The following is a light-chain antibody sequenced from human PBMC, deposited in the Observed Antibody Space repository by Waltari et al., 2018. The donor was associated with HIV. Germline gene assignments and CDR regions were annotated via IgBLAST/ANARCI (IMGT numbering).Light chain of an antibody. CDR3: QQSYSNPIT. Sequence: DIQMTQSPSSLSASVGERVTITCRASQNIDKNLNLCHQKPGKAPTPLIRLGSSLQSVVPSRFSGNFSGTDFTLIISKLQPEDFAIYYCQQSYSNPITFGQGTRLEIK. J-gene: IGKJ5*01. CDR1: QNIDKN. V-gene: IGKV1-39*01. CDR2: LGS.